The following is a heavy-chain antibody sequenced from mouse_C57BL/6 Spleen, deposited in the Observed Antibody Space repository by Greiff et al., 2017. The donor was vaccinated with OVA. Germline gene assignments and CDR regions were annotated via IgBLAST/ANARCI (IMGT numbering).Heavy chain of an antibody. J-gene: IGHJ2*01. Sequence: QVQLQQPGAELVMPGASVKLSCKASGYTFTSYWMHWVKQRPGQGLEWIGEIDPSDSYTNYNQKFKGKSTLTVDKSSSTAYMQVRSLASGGSAVYYWARLDWGRGYWGQGTTLTVSS. CDR2: IDPSDSYT. CDR3: ARLDWGRGY. V-gene: IGHV1-69*01. CDR1: GYTFTSYW. D-gene: IGHD4-1*01.